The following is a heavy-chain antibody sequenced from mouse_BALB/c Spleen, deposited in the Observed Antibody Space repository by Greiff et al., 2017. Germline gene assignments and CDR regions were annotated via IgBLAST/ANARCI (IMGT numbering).Heavy chain of an antibody. V-gene: IGHV10-1*02. CDR1: GFTFNTYA. CDR2: IRSKSNNYAT. CDR3: VRQKAMDY. Sequence: EVKLMESGGGLVQPKGSLKLSCAASGFTFNTYAMNWVRQAPGKGLEWVARIRSKSNNYATYYADSVKDRFTISRDDSQSMLYLQMNNLKTEDTAMYYCVRQKAMDYWGQGTSVTVSS. J-gene: IGHJ4*01.